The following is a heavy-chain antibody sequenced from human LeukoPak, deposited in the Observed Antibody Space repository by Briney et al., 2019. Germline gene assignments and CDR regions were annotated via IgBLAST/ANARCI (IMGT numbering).Heavy chain of an antibody. CDR3: ARTALGSNYFDY. CDR1: GGSISSGDYY. Sequence: SETLSLTCTVSGGSISSGDYYWSWIRQPPGKGLEWIGSIYYSGSTYYNPSLKSRVTISVDTSKIQFSLKLSSVTATDTAVYYCARTALGSNYFDYWGQGTLVTVSS. D-gene: IGHD7-27*01. CDR2: IYYSGST. V-gene: IGHV4-39*01. J-gene: IGHJ4*02.